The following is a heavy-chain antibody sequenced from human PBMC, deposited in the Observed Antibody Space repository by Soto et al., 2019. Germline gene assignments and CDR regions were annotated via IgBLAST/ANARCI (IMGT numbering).Heavy chain of an antibody. CDR3: ARGPRGTIFGVVIPHPFDY. CDR1: GFTFTSYG. D-gene: IGHD3-3*01. Sequence: EASVKVSCKASGFTFTSYGISWVRQAPGQGLEWMGWISAYNGNTNYAQKLQGRVTMTTDTSTSTAYMELRSLRSDDTAVYYCARGPRGTIFGVVIPHPFDYWGQGTLVTVSS. V-gene: IGHV1-18*04. CDR2: ISAYNGNT. J-gene: IGHJ4*02.